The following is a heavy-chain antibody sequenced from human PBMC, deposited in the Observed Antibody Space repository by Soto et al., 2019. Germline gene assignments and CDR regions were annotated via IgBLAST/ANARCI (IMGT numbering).Heavy chain of an antibody. CDR2: IDWDDDK. V-gene: IGHV2-70*01. CDR3: ARIRHSGSYHDALDAFDI. D-gene: IGHD1-26*01. Sequence: SGPTLVNPTQTLTLTCTFSGFSLSTSGMCVSWIRQPPGKALEWLALIDWDDDKYYSTSLKTRLTISKDTSKNQVVLTMTNMDPVDTATYYCARIRHSGSYHDALDAFDIWGQGTMVTVSS. CDR1: GFSLSTSGMC. J-gene: IGHJ3*02.